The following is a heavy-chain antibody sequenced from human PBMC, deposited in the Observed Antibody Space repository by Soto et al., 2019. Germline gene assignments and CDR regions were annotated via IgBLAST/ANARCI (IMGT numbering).Heavy chain of an antibody. V-gene: IGHV3-23*01. CDR1: GFTFSNHI. D-gene: IGHD6-13*01. CDR3: ATDLISPGTFDY. CDR2: ISNSGDPT. J-gene: IGHJ4*02. Sequence: GGSLRLSCAASGFTFSNHIMTWVHQPPGKGLEWVSSISNSGDPTYYADSVKGRFSVSRDNSKNTLYLQMNSLRAEDTAVYYCATDLISPGTFDYCGRGTLVTVSS.